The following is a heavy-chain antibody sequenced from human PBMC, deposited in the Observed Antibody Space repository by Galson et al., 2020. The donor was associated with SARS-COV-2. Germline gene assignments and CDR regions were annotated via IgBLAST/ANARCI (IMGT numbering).Heavy chain of an antibody. CDR2: ISDDGVTA. CDR3: ATSLFDSLSGYYKAF. D-gene: IGHD3-3*01. V-gene: IGHV3-23*01. Sequence: GESLKISCAASGIMYNDYALTWVRQAPGKGLEWVSTISDDGVTADFADSVRGRFTISRDNSKNTVSLQMNSLSAEDTAVYYCATSLFDSLSGYYKAFWGQGTLVTVSS. J-gene: IGHJ4*02. CDR1: GIMYNDYA.